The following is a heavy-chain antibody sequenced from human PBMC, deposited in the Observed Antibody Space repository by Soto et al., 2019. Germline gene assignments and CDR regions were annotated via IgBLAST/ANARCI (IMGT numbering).Heavy chain of an antibody. CDR2: IYSSGST. J-gene: IGHJ6*02. CDR1: GFIVSSNY. CDR3: ARAITLPKGPYYYYGMDV. V-gene: IGHV3-53*02. Sequence: EVQLVETGGGLMQPGGSLRLSCAVSGFIVSSNYMSWVRQAPGKGLEWVSVIYSSGSTYYADSVKGRFTISRDNSKNMLYFQMNSLRADDTAVYYCARAITLPKGPYYYYGMDVWGQGTTVTVSS. D-gene: IGHD1-20*01.